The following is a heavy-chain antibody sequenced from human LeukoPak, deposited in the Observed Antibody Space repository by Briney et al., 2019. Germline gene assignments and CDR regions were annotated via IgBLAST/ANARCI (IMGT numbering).Heavy chain of an antibody. CDR1: GYTFTGYY. Sequence: GASVKVSCKTSGYTFTGYYMHWVRQAPGQGLEWMEWINPNSGGTNYAQKFQGRVTMTRDTSISTAYMELSRLRSDDTAVYYCASDPSFGYGDYVLDYWGQGTLVTVSS. D-gene: IGHD4-17*01. J-gene: IGHJ4*02. CDR2: INPNSGGT. CDR3: ASDPSFGYGDYVLDY. V-gene: IGHV1-2*02.